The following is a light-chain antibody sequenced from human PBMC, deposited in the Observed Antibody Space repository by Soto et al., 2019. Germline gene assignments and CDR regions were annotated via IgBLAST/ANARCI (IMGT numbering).Light chain of an antibody. CDR1: SSDVGGYSH. CDR2: DVT. J-gene: IGLJ2*01. CDR3: CSFAGTYTI. V-gene: IGLV2-11*01. Sequence: QSALTQPRSVSGSPGQSVTISCTGSSSDVGGYSHVSWFQQHPGKAPKLMIYDVTKRPSGVPDRFSGSKSGNTASLTISGLQAEDESDYYFCSFAGTYTIFGGGTQLTVL.